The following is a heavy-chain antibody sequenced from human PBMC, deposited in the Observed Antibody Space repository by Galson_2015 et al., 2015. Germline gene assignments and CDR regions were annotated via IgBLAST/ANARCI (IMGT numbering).Heavy chain of an antibody. CDR3: TTDIEQQLVLQHGY. Sequence: LRLSCSASGFTFSNAWMSWVRQAPGKGLEWVGRIKSKTDGGATDYAAPVKGRFTISRDDSKNTLYLQMNSLKTEDTAVYYCTTDIEQQLVLQHGYWGQGTLVTVSS. CDR1: GFTFSNAW. D-gene: IGHD6-13*01. CDR2: IKSKTDGGAT. J-gene: IGHJ4*02. V-gene: IGHV3-15*01.